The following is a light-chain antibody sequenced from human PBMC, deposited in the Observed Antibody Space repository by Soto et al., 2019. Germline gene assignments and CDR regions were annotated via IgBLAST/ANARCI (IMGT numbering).Light chain of an antibody. J-gene: IGKJ1*01. CDR2: GAS. V-gene: IGKV3-20*01. CDR1: QSISSSY. CDR3: QQYSSTFWT. Sequence: EIVLTQSPGTLSLSPGERTTLSCRASQSISSSYLAWYQHKPGQAPRLLVYGASSRATGIADRFSGSGSGTEFTLTISRVEPEDFALYYCQQYSSTFWTLGQGTKVEIK.